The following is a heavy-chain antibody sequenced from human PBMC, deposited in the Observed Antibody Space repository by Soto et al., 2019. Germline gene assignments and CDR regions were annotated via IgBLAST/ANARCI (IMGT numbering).Heavy chain of an antibody. V-gene: IGHV3-48*02. Sequence: PGGSLRLSCAASGFTFSSYSMNWVRQAPGKGLEWVSYISSSSSTIYYADSVKGRFTISRDNAKNSLYLQMNSPRDEDTAVYYCASTVVAATFGVYYYYGMDVWGQGTTVTVSS. D-gene: IGHD2-15*01. CDR3: ASTVVAATFGVYYYYGMDV. J-gene: IGHJ6*02. CDR1: GFTFSSYS. CDR2: ISSSSSTI.